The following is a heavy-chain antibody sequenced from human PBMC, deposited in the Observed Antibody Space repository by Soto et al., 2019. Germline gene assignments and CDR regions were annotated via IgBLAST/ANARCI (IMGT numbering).Heavy chain of an antibody. Sequence: ASVKVSCKASGYTFTSYYMHWVRQAPGQGLEWMGIINPSGGSTSYAQKFQGRVTMTRDTSTSTVYMELSSLRSEDTAVYYCARESGMACSGGSCYSFRHLDYWGQGTLVTVSS. D-gene: IGHD2-15*01. V-gene: IGHV1-46*03. CDR2: INPSGGST. CDR1: GYTFTSYY. J-gene: IGHJ4*02. CDR3: ARESGMACSGGSCYSFRHLDY.